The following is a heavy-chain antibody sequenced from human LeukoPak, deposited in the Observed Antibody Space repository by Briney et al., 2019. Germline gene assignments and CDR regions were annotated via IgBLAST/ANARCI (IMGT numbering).Heavy chain of an antibody. D-gene: IGHD2-15*01. CDR1: GFTFSSYW. CDR3: ARGRYCSGGSCYDDY. J-gene: IGHJ4*02. V-gene: IGHV3-74*01. CDR2: INSDGSST. Sequence: GGSLRLSCAASGFTFSSYWMHWVRQAPGKGLVWVSRINSDGSSTSYADSVKGRFTISRDNAKNTLYLQMNSLRAEDTAVYYCARGRYCSGGSCYDDYWGQGTLVTVFS.